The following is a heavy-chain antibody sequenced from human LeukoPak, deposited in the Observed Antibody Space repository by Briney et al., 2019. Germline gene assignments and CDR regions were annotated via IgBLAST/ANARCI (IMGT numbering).Heavy chain of an antibody. CDR1: GYTFTSYG. CDR2: ISAYNGNT. J-gene: IGHJ5*02. Sequence: ASVKVSCKASGYTFTSYGISWVRQAPEQGLEWMGWISAYNGNTNYAQKLQGRVTMTTDTSTSTAYMELRSLRSDDTAVYYCARGAAAAADNWFDPWGQGTLVTVSS. V-gene: IGHV1-18*01. D-gene: IGHD6-13*01. CDR3: ARGAAAAADNWFDP.